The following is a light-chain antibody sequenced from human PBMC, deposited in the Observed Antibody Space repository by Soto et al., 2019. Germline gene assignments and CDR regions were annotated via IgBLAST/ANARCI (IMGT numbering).Light chain of an antibody. CDR3: CSRAVTSTLV. V-gene: IGLV2-11*01. J-gene: IGLJ2*01. Sequence: QSALTQPRSVSGSPGQSVTISCTGTSSDVGAYNYVSWYQQHPGKAPKLMIYDVTKRPSGVTDRFSGSKSGNTASLTISGLQAEDEADYHCCSRAVTSTLVFGGGTKVTVL. CDR2: DVT. CDR1: SSDVGAYNY.